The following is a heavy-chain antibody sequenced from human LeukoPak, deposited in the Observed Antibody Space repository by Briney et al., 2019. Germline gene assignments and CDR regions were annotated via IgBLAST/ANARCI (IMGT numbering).Heavy chain of an antibody. Sequence: SGGSLRLSCAASGFTFSSYTMNWVRQAPGKGLEWVSYISSSSRTIYYADSVKGRFAISRDNAKNSLYLQMNSLRAEDTAVYYCARGYSNYGYVFDIWGQGTMVTVSS. CDR3: ARGYSNYGYVFDI. V-gene: IGHV3-48*01. J-gene: IGHJ3*02. D-gene: IGHD4-11*01. CDR2: ISSSSRTI. CDR1: GFTFSSYT.